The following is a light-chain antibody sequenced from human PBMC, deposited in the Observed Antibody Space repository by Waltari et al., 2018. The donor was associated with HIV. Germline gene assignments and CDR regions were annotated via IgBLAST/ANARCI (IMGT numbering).Light chain of an antibody. CDR1: QSVRSIY. V-gene: IGKV3-20*01. CDR3: QHYGGSAIYT. Sequence: EIVLTQSPGTLSLSPGERATLSCRASQSVRSIYLAWYLQKPGQALRLLSYGASNRATGVPDRFSGSGSGTDFTLIISRLEPEDFAVYYCQHYGGSAIYTFGQGTKLEIK. CDR2: GAS. J-gene: IGKJ2*01.